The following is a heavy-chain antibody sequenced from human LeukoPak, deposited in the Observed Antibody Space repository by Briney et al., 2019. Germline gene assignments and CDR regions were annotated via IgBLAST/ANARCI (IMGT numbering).Heavy chain of an antibody. CDR2: INIDGTGT. Sequence: GSLRLSCAGSGFTFSSYWMHWVRQAPGKGLVWVSRINIDGTGTTYADSVKGRFTISRDNSKNTLYLQMNSLRAEDTAVYYCAKESFIGYCGSTSCYEIYYFDYWGQGTLVTVSS. J-gene: IGHJ4*02. CDR1: GFTFSSYW. D-gene: IGHD2-2*01. CDR3: AKESFIGYCGSTSCYEIYYFDY. V-gene: IGHV3-74*01.